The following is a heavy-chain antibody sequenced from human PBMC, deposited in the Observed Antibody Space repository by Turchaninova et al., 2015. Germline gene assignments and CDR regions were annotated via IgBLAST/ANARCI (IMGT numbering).Heavy chain of an antibody. D-gene: IGHD3-3*01. CDR3: AGYYEQARGVDK. CDR1: GFTFNPYT. CDR2: IDSSSSYI. V-gene: IGHV3-21*01. J-gene: IGHJ4*02. Sequence: LVDSGGGLVTPGGSLRLSCVVSGFTFNPYTMNWVRQAPGKGLEWVSYIDSSSSYIYYADSVKGRFTISRDNAKNAVYLQMDSLGVEDTAGYYCAGYYEQARGVDKWGQGTLVTGSS.